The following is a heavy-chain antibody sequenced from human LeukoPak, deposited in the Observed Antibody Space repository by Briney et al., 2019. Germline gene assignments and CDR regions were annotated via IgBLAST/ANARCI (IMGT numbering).Heavy chain of an antibody. Sequence: SETLSLTCTVSGGSISSSSYYWGWIRQPPGKGLEWIGSIYYSGSTNYNPSLKSRVTISVDTSKNQFSLKLSSVTAAVTAVYYCARADYGGSDYWGQGTLVTVSS. CDR1: GGSISSSSYY. D-gene: IGHD4-17*01. J-gene: IGHJ4*02. CDR2: IYYSGST. V-gene: IGHV4-39*07. CDR3: ARADYGGSDY.